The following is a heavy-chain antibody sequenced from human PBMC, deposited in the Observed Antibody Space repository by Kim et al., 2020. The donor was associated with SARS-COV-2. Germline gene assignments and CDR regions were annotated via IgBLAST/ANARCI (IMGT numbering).Heavy chain of an antibody. V-gene: IGHV3-23*01. D-gene: IGHD6-6*01. Sequence: ADSVKGRFTISRDNSKNTLYLQVNSLRAEDTAVYYWASIEKKYSSSSLDYWGQGTLVTVSS. CDR3: ASIEKKYSSSSLDY. J-gene: IGHJ4*02.